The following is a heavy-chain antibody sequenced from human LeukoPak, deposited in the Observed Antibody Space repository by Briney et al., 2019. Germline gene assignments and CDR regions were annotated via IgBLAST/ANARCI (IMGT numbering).Heavy chain of an antibody. CDR3: ARHRYYYDSSGYYYQP. CDR2: IYYSGST. J-gene: IGHJ5*02. Sequence: SETLSLTCTISGASISSYYWSWIRQPPGKGLEWIGYIYYSGSTNYNPSLKSRVTISVDTSKNQFSLRLSSVTAADTAVYYCARHRYYYDSSGYYYQPWGQGTLVTVSS. D-gene: IGHD3-22*01. CDR1: GASISSYY. V-gene: IGHV4-59*01.